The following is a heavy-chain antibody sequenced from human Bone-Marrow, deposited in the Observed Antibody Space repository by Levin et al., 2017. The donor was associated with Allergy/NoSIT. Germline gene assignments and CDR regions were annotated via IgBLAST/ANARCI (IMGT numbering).Heavy chain of an antibody. CDR3: ARQKFCTGAACDLSGRTTFDF. V-gene: IGHV4-39*01. D-gene: IGHD3/OR15-3a*01. J-gene: IGHJ4*02. CDR1: GGSMYIMGYY. CDR2: IHHSGSK. Sequence: SETLSLTCSVSGGSMYIMGYYWGWIRQSPEKGLEWIGSIHHSGSKLYNSALRSRASMSVDPSNNLFSLTLTSMAAADTAIYYCARQKFCTGAACDLSGRTTFDFWGQGTLVTVSS.